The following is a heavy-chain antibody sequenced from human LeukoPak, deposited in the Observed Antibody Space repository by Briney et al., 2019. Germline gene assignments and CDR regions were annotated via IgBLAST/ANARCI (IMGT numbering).Heavy chain of an antibody. J-gene: IGHJ4*02. Sequence: SETLSLTCTVSGGSISSDGYHWSWIRQHPGKGLEWIGYIYYTGSPYYNPSLKSRVTISVDTSENQLSLKLTSVTAADTAVYYCARDAGRGDIPMAFFYWGQGTLVTVSS. V-gene: IGHV4-31*03. D-gene: IGHD5-18*01. CDR1: GGSISSDGYH. CDR3: ARDAGRGDIPMAFFY. CDR2: IYYTGSP.